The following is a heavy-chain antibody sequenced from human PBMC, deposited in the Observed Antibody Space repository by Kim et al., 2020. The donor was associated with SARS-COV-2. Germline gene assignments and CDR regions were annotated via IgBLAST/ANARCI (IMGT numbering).Heavy chain of an antibody. CDR3: LPDWGRAAAG. CDR1: GGSVSSGHY. CDR2: VSYTGST. D-gene: IGHD6-13*01. V-gene: IGHV4-61*01. Sequence: SETLSLTCTVSGGSVSSGHYWSWNRQPPGKGLEWIGYVSYTGSTKYNPSLKSRVSISLDTSKNQFSLTLNSVTAADTAVYYCLPDWGRAAAGWGRGTLV. J-gene: IGHJ1*01.